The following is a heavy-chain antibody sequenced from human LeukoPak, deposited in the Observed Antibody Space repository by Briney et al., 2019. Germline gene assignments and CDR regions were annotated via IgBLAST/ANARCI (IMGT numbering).Heavy chain of an antibody. J-gene: IGHJ4*02. CDR2: IYPGDSDT. V-gene: IGHV5-51*01. D-gene: IGHD2-21*01. CDR3: ARTSSEYCGGDCYFDY. Sequence: GESLKISCKGSGYSFTSYWIGGARQMPGKGLEWMGIIYPGDSDTRYSPSFQGQVTISADKSISTAYLQWSSLKASDTAMYYCARTSSEYCGGDCYFDYWGQGTLVTVSS. CDR1: GYSFTSYW.